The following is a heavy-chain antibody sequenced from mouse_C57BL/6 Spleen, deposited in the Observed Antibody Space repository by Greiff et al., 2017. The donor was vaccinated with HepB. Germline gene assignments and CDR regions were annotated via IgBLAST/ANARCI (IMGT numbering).Heavy chain of an antibody. CDR1: GFTFSSYA. CDR3: ARDRITTVVEDWYFDV. D-gene: IGHD1-1*01. Sequence: EVKLVESGGGLVKPGGSLKLSCAASGFTFSSYAMSWVRQTPEKRLEWVATISDGGSYTYYPDNVKGRFTISRDNAKNNLYLQMSHLKSEDTAMYYCARDRITTVVEDWYFDVWGTGTTVTVSS. J-gene: IGHJ1*03. V-gene: IGHV5-4*01. CDR2: ISDGGSYT.